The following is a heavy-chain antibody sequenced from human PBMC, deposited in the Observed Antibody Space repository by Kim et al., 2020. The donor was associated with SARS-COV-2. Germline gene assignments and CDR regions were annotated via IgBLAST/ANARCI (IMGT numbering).Heavy chain of an antibody. V-gene: IGHV1-69*13. CDR3: ARGTYSGSQGWFDP. CDR2: IIPIFGTA. J-gene: IGHJ5*02. D-gene: IGHD1-26*01. CDR1: GGTFSSYA. Sequence: SVKVSCKASGGTFSSYAISWVRQAPGQGLEWMGGIIPIFGTANYAQKFQGRVTITADESTSTAYMELSSLRSEDTAVYYCARGTYSGSQGWFDPWGQGTLVTVSS.